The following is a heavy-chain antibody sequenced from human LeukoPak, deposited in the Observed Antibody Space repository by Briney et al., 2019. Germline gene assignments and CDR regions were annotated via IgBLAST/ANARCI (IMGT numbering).Heavy chain of an antibody. CDR1: GFTFGDYA. Sequence: GGSLRLSCTASGFTFGDYAMSWFRQAPGKGLEWVGFIRSKAYGGTTEYAASVKGRFTISRDDSKSIAYLQMNSLRTEDTASYYCAKDFQGIVGATQIDFWGQGTLVTVSS. D-gene: IGHD1-26*01. V-gene: IGHV3-49*03. CDR2: IRSKAYGGTT. J-gene: IGHJ4*02. CDR3: AKDFQGIVGATQIDF.